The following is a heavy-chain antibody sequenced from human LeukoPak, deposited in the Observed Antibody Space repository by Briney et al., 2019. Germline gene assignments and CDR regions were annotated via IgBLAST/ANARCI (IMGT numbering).Heavy chain of an antibody. D-gene: IGHD5-18*01. J-gene: IGHJ5*02. CDR1: GFTFSSYE. Sequence: PGGSLRLSCAASGFTFSSYEMNWVRQAPGKGLEWLSYISSNGYTIYYADSVKGRFTISRDNAKNSLYLQMNSLRAEDTAVYYCARLRIQLFDPWGQGALVTVSS. CDR3: ARLRIQLFDP. CDR2: ISSNGYTI. V-gene: IGHV3-48*03.